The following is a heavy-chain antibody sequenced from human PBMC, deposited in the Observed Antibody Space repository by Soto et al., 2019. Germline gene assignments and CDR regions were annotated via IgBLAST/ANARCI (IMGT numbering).Heavy chain of an antibody. V-gene: IGHV1-46*01. CDR2: INPSGGST. Sequence: SVKVSWEAWGDTFAGYCMHCGRQAPGQRLEWMGIINPSGGSTSYAQKFQGRVTMTRDTSTSTVYMELSSLGSEDAAVEYGARDFLYRYSVHQYLHAFPTRRTSDL. D-gene: IGHD2-15*01. CDR3: ARDFLYRYSVHQYLHAFPTRRTSDL. J-gene: IGHJ2*01. CDR1: GDTFAGYC.